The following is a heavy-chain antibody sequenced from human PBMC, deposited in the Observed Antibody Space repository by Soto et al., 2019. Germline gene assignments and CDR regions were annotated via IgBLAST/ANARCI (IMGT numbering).Heavy chain of an antibody. CDR2: IYYGGST. CDR3: ARETHRYCSGGSCPPGYGMDV. J-gene: IGHJ6*02. CDR1: GGSISSYY. D-gene: IGHD2-15*01. V-gene: IGHV4-59*01. Sequence: SETLSLTCTVSGGSISSYYWSWIRQPPLKVLEWIGCIYYGGSTNYNPSLKSRVTISVDTSKNQFSLKLSSVTAADTAVYYCARETHRYCSGGSCPPGYGMDVWGQGTTVTVSS.